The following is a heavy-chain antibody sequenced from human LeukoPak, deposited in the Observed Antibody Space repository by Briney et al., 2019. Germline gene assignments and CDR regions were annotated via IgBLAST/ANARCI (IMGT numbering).Heavy chain of an antibody. CDR3: ARDRHERWIGELLVFDY. CDR2: FDPEDGET. J-gene: IGHJ4*02. D-gene: IGHD3-10*01. CDR1: GYTFTSYG. Sequence: ASVKVSCKASGYTFTSYGISWVRQAPGKGLEWMGGFDPEDGETIYAQKFQGRVTMTEDTSTDTAYMELSSLRSEDTAVYYCARDRHERWIGELLVFDYWGQGTLVTVSS. V-gene: IGHV1-24*01.